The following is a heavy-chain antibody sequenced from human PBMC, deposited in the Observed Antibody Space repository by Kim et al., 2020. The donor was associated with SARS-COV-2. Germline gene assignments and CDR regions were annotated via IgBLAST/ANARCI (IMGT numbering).Heavy chain of an antibody. Sequence: GGSLRLSCTASGFTFSSYAMHWVRQAPGKGLEWVAVISYDGSNKYYADSVKGRFTISRDNSKNTLYLQMNSLRAEDTAVYYCARVEGSSSWEYAFVIWGQGTMVTVSS. CDR3: ARVEGSSSWEYAFVI. V-gene: IGHV3-30*04. D-gene: IGHD6-13*01. CDR2: ISYDGSNK. CDR1: GFTFSSYA. J-gene: IGHJ3*02.